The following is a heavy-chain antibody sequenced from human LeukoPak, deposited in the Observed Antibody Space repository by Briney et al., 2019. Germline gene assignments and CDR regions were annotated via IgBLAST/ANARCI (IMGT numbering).Heavy chain of an antibody. CDR2: ISAYNGNT. Sequence: ASVKVSCKASGYTFTSYGISWVRQAPGQGLEWMGWISAYNGNTNYAQKLQGRVTMTTDTSTSTAYMELRSLRSDDTAVYYCARVAGPLSFGEPYNYGMDVWGQGTTVTVSS. J-gene: IGHJ6*01. D-gene: IGHD3-10*01. CDR3: ARVAGPLSFGEPYNYGMDV. V-gene: IGHV1-18*01. CDR1: GYTFTSYG.